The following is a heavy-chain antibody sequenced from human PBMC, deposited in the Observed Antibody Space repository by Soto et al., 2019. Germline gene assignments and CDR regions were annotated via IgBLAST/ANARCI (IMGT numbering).Heavy chain of an antibody. Sequence: GGSLRLSCAASGFTFSSYWMHWVRQAPGKGLVWVSRINSDGSTTNYADSVKGRFTISRDNAKNTLFLQMNSLRADDTAVYYCSDYLFDYWGQGTLVTRLL. D-gene: IGHD4-17*01. CDR2: INSDGSTT. V-gene: IGHV3-74*01. J-gene: IGHJ4*02. CDR1: GFTFSSYW. CDR3: SDYLFDY.